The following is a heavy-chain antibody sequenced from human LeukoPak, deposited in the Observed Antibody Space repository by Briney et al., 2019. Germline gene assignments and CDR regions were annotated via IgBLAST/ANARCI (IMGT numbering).Heavy chain of an antibody. CDR1: EYSFTSHW. Sequence: GESLKISCKGSEYSFTSHWIGWVRQMPGKGLEWMGIIHPGDSDTRYSPSFQGQVTISADKSISTAYLQWSSLKASDTATYYCARLAGYCSSTSCYEGYFDYWGQGTLVTVSS. CDR2: IHPGDSDT. CDR3: ARLAGYCSSTSCYEGYFDY. J-gene: IGHJ4*02. V-gene: IGHV5-51*01. D-gene: IGHD2-2*01.